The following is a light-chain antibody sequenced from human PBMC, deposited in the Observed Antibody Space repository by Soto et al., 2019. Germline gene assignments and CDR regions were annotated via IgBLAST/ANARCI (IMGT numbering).Light chain of an antibody. Sequence: DIQMTQSPSSLSASLGAGFTITCRASKGISNYLAWYQQKPGKVPKLLIYAASTLQSGVPSRFSGSGSGTDFTLTISSLQPEDVATYYCQKYNSAPFTFGPGTKVDIK. V-gene: IGKV1-27*01. CDR3: QKYNSAPFT. CDR1: KGISNY. CDR2: AAS. J-gene: IGKJ3*01.